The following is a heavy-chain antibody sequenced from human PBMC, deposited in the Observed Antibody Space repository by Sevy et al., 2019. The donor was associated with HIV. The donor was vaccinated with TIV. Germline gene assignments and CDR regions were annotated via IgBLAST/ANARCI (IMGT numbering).Heavy chain of an antibody. V-gene: IGHV3-9*01. CDR2: ISWNSRNI. CDR1: GFPFNDHA. Sequence: GGSLRLSCAASGFPFNDHAMHWVRQVPGKGLEWVSGISWNSRNIGYADSVKGRFTISRENTRHFVYLEMHSLGPEDTALYYCAKDINRGCDGVNCYSYYYYFYGLDVWGQGTTVTVSS. CDR3: AKDINRGCDGVNCYSYYYYFYGLDV. J-gene: IGHJ6*02. D-gene: IGHD2-21*01.